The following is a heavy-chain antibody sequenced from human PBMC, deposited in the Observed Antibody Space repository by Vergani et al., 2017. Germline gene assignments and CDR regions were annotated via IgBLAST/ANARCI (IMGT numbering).Heavy chain of an antibody. CDR2: IYNDGNT. Sequence: EVKLVETGGGLIQPGRSLRLSCAASGFSVSSYYMSWFRQAPGKGLNWVSVIYNDGNTYYTDSVKGRFTISRDNSKNTLYMQMTDLRAEDTATYYCAKVWCSTSFPYGGGAFDVWGHGTMVTVSS. D-gene: IGHD2-2*01. CDR1: GFSVSSYY. CDR3: AKVWCSTSFPYGGGAFDV. V-gene: IGHV3-53*02. J-gene: IGHJ3*01.